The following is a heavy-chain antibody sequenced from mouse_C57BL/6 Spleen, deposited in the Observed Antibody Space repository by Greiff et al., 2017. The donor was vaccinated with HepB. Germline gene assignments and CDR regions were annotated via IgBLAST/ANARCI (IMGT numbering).Heavy chain of an antibody. D-gene: IGHD2-10*02. Sequence: VQRVESGGGLVKPGGSLKLSCAASGFTFSDSGMHWVRQAPEKGLEWVAYISSGSSTIYYADTVKGRFTISRDNAKNTLFLQMTSLRSEDTAMYYCAKGGYGNYYFDYWGQGTTLTVSS. V-gene: IGHV5-17*01. CDR3: AKGGYGNYYFDY. CDR1: GFTFSDSG. CDR2: ISSGSSTI. J-gene: IGHJ2*01.